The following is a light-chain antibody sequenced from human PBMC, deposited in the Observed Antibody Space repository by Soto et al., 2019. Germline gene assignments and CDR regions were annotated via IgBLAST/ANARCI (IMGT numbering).Light chain of an antibody. CDR3: QQYHTWPIT. CDR2: GAS. CDR1: QSVTTI. J-gene: IGKJ4*01. V-gene: IGKV3D-15*01. Sequence: IVLTQSPGTLSLSPGERLTLPCRASQSVTTILAWYQHKPGQAPTLLMSGASNRASGVPVRFSGSGSGTEFTLTISSLQSEDCAIYYCQQYHTWPITFGGGTKVDIK.